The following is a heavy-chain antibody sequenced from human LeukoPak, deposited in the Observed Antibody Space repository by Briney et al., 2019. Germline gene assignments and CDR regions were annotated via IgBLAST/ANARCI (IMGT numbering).Heavy chain of an antibody. Sequence: GWSLRLSCAASGFTFSSYAMHWVRQAPGKGLEWVAVISYDGSNKYYADSVKGRFTISRDNSKNTLYLQMNSLRAEDTAVYYCGSGGTYYYYYMDVWGKGTTVTVSS. J-gene: IGHJ6*03. CDR1: GFTFSSYA. V-gene: IGHV3-30*04. D-gene: IGHD2-15*01. CDR3: GSGGTYYYYYMDV. CDR2: ISYDGSNK.